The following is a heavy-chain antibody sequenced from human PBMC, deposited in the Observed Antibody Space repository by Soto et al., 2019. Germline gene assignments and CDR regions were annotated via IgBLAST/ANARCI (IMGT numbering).Heavy chain of an antibody. CDR1: GYTFSGYY. Sequence: ASVKVSCKASGYTFSGYYIHWVRQAPGQGLEWMGWINPNTGGTMYSQRFQGRVTMTRDTSITTAYMELSRLTSDDTAVYYCAREWGYYYDNSGPSSDYWGQGALVTVYS. CDR2: INPNTGGT. D-gene: IGHD3-22*01. CDR3: AREWGYYYDNSGPSSDY. J-gene: IGHJ4*02. V-gene: IGHV1-2*02.